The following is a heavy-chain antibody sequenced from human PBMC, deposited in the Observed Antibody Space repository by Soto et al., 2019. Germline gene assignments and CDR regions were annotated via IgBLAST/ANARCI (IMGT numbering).Heavy chain of an antibody. V-gene: IGHV3-30*18. J-gene: IGHJ6*02. CDR1: GFTFSSYG. Sequence: QVQLVESGGGVVQPGRSLRLSCAASGFTFSSYGMHWVRQAPGKGLEWVAVISYDGSNKYYADSVKGRFTISRDNSKNTLYLQMNSLRAEDTAVYYCAKTRLGGHGYYYYYGMDVWGQGTTVTVSS. CDR2: ISYDGSNK. CDR3: AKTRLGGHGYYYYYGMDV. D-gene: IGHD2-15*01.